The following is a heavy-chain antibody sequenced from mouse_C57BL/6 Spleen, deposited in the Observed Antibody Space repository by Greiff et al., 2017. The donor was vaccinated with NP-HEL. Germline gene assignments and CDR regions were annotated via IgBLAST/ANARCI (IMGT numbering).Heavy chain of an antibody. CDR2: IHPNSGST. J-gene: IGHJ4*01. D-gene: IGHD3-3*01. CDR3: ARGDSKDYAMDY. Sequence: QVQLQQSGAELVKPGASVKLSCKASGYTFTSYWMHWVKQRPGQGLEWIGMIHPNSGSTNYNEKFKSKATLTVDKSSSTAYMQLSSLTSEDSAVYCCARGDSKDYAMDYWGQGTSVTVSS. V-gene: IGHV1-64*01. CDR1: GYTFTSYW.